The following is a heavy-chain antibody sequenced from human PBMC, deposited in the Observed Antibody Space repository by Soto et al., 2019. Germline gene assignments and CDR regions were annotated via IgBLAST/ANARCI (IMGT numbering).Heavy chain of an antibody. CDR2: ISYDGSNK. CDR3: AKDNGSGCDWLRVGDASDI. D-gene: IGHD5-12*01. CDR1: GFTFSSYG. Sequence: QVPLVESGGGVVQPGRSLRLSCAASGFTFSSYGMHWVRQAPGKGLEWVAVISYDGSNKYYADSVKGRLTISRDNSKKTLYLQMNSLRGEDTAVYYCAKDNGSGCDWLRVGDASDIWGQGTMVTVSS. J-gene: IGHJ3*02. V-gene: IGHV3-30*18.